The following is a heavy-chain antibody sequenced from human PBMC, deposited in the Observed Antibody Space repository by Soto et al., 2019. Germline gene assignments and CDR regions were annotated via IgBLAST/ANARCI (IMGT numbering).Heavy chain of an antibody. Sequence: SETLSLTCTVSGGSISSYYWSWIRQPPGKGLEWIGYIYYSGSTNYNPSLKSRVTISVDTSKNQFSLKLSSVTAADTAVYYCARGLVVAANWFDPWGQGTLVTVSS. CDR1: GGSISSYY. V-gene: IGHV4-59*01. J-gene: IGHJ5*02. CDR2: IYYSGST. D-gene: IGHD2-15*01. CDR3: ARGLVVAANWFDP.